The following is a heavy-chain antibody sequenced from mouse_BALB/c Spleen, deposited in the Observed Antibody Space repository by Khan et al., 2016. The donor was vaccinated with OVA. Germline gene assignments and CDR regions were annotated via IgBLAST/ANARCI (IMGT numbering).Heavy chain of an antibody. V-gene: IGHV1-77*01. CDR2: IYPGSVIT. CDR1: GYTFTDYV. D-gene: IGHD2-10*02. Sequence: QVQLNQSGPDLVKPGTSVKISCRASGYTFTDYVINWVKQRTGQGLEWIGQIYPGSVITYYNEKFKGKATLTADKSSNTAYMQLSSLTFEDSAVYFCARSGYASLVYWGQGSTLTVSS. J-gene: IGHJ2*01. CDR3: ARSGYASLVY.